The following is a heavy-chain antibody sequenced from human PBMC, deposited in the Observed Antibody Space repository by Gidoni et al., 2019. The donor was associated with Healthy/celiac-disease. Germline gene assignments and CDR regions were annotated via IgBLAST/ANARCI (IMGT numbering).Heavy chain of an antibody. Sequence: EVQLVQSGAAVNKPGATVKIPCKVSGYTFTDYYMHWVQQAPGKGLEWMGLVDPEDGETIYAEKFQGRVTITADTSTDTAYMELSSLRSEDTAVYYCATDRIVATISYYYGMDVWGQGTTVTVSS. J-gene: IGHJ6*02. CDR2: VDPEDGET. D-gene: IGHD5-12*01. CDR1: GYTFTDYY. V-gene: IGHV1-69-2*01. CDR3: ATDRIVATISYYYGMDV.